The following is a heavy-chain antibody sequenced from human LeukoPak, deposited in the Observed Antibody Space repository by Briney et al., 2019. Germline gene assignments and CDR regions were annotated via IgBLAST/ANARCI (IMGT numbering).Heavy chain of an antibody. CDR3: AREKRDYDSSYAFDI. V-gene: IGHV1-46*01. D-gene: IGHD3-22*01. CDR1: GYTFTSYY. J-gene: IGHJ3*02. CDR2: INPSGGST. Sequence: ASVKVSCKASGYTFTSYYMHWVRQAPGQGLEWMGIINPSGGSTSYAQKFQGRVTMTRDMSTSTVYMELSSLRSEDTAVYYCAREKRDYDSSYAFDIWGQGTVVTVSS.